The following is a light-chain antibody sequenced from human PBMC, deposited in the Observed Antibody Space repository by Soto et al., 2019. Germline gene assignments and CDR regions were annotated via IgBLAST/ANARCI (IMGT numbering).Light chain of an antibody. CDR2: DDY. J-gene: IGLJ2*01. CDR3: QVWDNSADRVAV. V-gene: IGLV3-21*02. CDR1: NFGDKS. Sequence: SYELNQPPSVSVARGRPARITCGGDNFGDKSVHWYQQKPGQAPVMVVYDDYDRPSGIPERFSGSKSGNTATLTISGVEAGDEADYFCQVWDNSADRVAVFGGGTKLTVL.